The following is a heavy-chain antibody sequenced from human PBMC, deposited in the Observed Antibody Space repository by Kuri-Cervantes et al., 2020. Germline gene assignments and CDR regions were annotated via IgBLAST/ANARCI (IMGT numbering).Heavy chain of an antibody. D-gene: IGHD4-23*01. CDR1: GFTFSRYS. CDR3: AVGGSGLGY. J-gene: IGHJ4*01. CDR2: ITSSSSII. Sequence: GESLKISCAASGFTFSRYSMNWVRQAPGKGLEWVSYITSSSSIIYYADSVKGRFTISRDNARNTLYLQMNSLRVEDTAVYYCAVGGSGLGYWGQGTLVTVSS. V-gene: IGHV3-48*01.